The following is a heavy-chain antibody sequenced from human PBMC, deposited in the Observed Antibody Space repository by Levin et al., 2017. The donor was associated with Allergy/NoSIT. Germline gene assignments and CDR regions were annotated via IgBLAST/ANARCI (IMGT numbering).Heavy chain of an antibody. CDR1: GFTVSTNY. D-gene: IGHD3-22*01. V-gene: IGHV3-66*01. Sequence: PGGSLRLSCVASGFTVSTNYMSWVRQAPGKGLEWVSVIYYGGTTYYADSVKGRFTISRDNSKNTLYLQMNSLRVEDTAVYYCARYYDSSGSYPGALDSWGQGTMVTVSS. J-gene: IGHJ3*02. CDR2: IYYGGTT. CDR3: ARYYDSSGSYPGALDS.